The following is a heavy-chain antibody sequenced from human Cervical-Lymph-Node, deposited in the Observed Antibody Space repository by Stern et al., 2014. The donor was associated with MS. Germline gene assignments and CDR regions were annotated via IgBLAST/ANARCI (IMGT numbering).Heavy chain of an antibody. V-gene: IGHV4-61*02. CDR1: GGSISSGSYY. J-gene: IGHJ6*02. CDR3: ARDCRLRYFDNYGMDV. CDR2: IYTSGST. Sequence: QVQLQESGPGLVKPSQTLSLTCTVSGGSISSGSYYWSWIRQPAGKGLEWIGRIYTSGSTNYNPSLKSRVTISVTPSKNQFSLKLTSVTAADTAVYYCARDCRLRYFDNYGMDVWGQGTTVTVSS. D-gene: IGHD3-9*01.